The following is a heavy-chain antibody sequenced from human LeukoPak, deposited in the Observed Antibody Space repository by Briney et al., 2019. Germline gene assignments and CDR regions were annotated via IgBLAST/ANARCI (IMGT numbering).Heavy chain of an antibody. CDR2: IYYSGST. D-gene: IGHD6-19*01. CDR1: GGSISSSSYY. CDR3: ARGIAVADAFDY. Sequence: SETLSLTCTVSGGSISSSSYYWGWIRQPPGKGLEWIGSIYYSGSTYYNPSLKSRVTISVDTSKNQFSLKLSSVTAADTAVYYCARGIAVADAFDYWGQGTLVTVSS. V-gene: IGHV4-39*07. J-gene: IGHJ4*02.